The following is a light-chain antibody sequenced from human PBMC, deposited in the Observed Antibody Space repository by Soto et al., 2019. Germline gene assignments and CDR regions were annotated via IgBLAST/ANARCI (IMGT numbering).Light chain of an antibody. CDR2: GAS. J-gene: IGKJ5*01. V-gene: IGKV1-39*01. CDR3: QQTYTTPQIT. CDR1: QSISIY. Sequence: DIQMTQSPSSLSASVGDRVTITCRASQSISIYLNWYQLXPGKARXLXXYGASYLKSGVPTRFSGSGSGTDFTLPISSLQPEDFATYYCQQTYTTPQITFGQGTRLDIK.